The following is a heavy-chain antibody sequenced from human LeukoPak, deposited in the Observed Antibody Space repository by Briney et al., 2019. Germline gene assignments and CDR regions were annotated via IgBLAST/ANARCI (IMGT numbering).Heavy chain of an antibody. CDR1: GGSISSGDYY. J-gene: IGHJ4*02. D-gene: IGHD5-12*01. V-gene: IGHV4-30-4*08. Sequence: SETLSLTCTVSGGSISSGDYYWSWIRQPPGKGLEWIGYIYYSGSTYYSPSLKSRVTISVDTSKNQFSLKLSSVTAADTAVYYCARGSSYDAHYDYWGQGTLVTVSS. CDR2: IYYSGST. CDR3: ARGSSYDAHYDY.